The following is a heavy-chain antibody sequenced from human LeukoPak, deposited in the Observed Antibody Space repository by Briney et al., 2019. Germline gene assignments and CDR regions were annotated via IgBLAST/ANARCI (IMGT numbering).Heavy chain of an antibody. CDR1: GFTFSSFA. Sequence: GGSLRLSCAASGFTFSSFAMSWVRQAPGKGLEWVSAISGSGGSTYYADSVKGRFTISRDNSKNTLYLQLNSLRAEDTAVYYCAKGAGNFDWSYHDYWGQGTLVTVSS. V-gene: IGHV3-23*01. CDR2: ISGSGGST. D-gene: IGHD3-9*01. J-gene: IGHJ4*02. CDR3: AKGAGNFDWSYHDY.